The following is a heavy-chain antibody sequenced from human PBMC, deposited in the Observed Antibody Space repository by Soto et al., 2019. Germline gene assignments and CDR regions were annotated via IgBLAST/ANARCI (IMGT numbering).Heavy chain of an antibody. J-gene: IGHJ3*01. V-gene: IGHV1-18*01. CDR1: RYTFTSHG. D-gene: IGHD3-9*01. CDR3: ARLLTEGATFREDAFDL. Sequence: QIQLMQSGVDVKTPGASLKVSCTTSRYTFTSHGIAWVRQAPGQGLEWMGWISTFNGKTDYAQKFQGRVTMTADTITSTVHMELRSLRADDTGVYYCARLLTEGATFREDAFDLWGPGTKVTVSS. CDR2: ISTFNGKT.